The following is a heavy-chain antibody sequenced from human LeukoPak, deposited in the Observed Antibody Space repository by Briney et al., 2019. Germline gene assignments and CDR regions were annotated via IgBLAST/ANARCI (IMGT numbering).Heavy chain of an antibody. CDR2: IAYSGST. V-gene: IGHV4-59*01. D-gene: IGHD3-10*01. J-gene: IGHJ5*02. Sequence: SETLSLTCTVSGGSINNYCWSWFRQPPGKGLEWIGYIAYSGSTNYNPSLKSRVSISVDTSKNHFPLRLSSVTAADTAFYYCARDNYRGVTNFDPWGQGTLVTVSS. CDR1: GGSINNYC. CDR3: ARDNYRGVTNFDP.